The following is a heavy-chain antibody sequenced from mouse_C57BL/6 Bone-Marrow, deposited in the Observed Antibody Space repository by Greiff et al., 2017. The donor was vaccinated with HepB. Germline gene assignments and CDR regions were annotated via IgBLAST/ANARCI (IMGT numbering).Heavy chain of an antibody. D-gene: IGHD1-1*01. CDR2: IYPGSGST. Sequence: QVQLQQPGAELVKPGASVKMSCKASGYTFTSYWITWVKQRPGQGLEWIGDIYPGSGSTNYNEKFKSKATLTVDTSSSTAYMQLSSLTSEDSAVYYCARRYYGSSWYFDVWGTGTMVTVSS. CDR1: GYTFTSYW. J-gene: IGHJ1*03. CDR3: ARRYYGSSWYFDV. V-gene: IGHV1-55*01.